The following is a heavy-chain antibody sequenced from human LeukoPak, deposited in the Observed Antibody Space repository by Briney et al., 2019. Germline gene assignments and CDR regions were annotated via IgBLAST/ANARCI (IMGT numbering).Heavy chain of an antibody. D-gene: IGHD6-13*01. CDR1: GFTFDDYA. CDR2: ISWNSGSI. V-gene: IGHV3-9*01. Sequence: GRSLRLSCAASGFTFDDYAVHWVRQAPGKGLERVSGISWNSGSIGYADSVKGRFTISRDNAKNSLYLQMNSLRAEDTALYYCAKDREAAAGRRGDYYYGMDVWGQGTTVTVSS. CDR3: AKDREAAAGRRGDYYYGMDV. J-gene: IGHJ6*02.